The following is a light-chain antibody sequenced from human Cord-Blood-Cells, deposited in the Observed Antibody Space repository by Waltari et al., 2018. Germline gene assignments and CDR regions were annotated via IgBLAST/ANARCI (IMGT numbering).Light chain of an antibody. CDR1: SSAVGGYNY. CDR2: DVS. J-gene: IGLJ1*01. Sequence: QSALTQPASVSGSPGQSITISCTGTSSAVGGYNYVSWYQQHPGKAPKLMIYDVSNRPSGVSNRFSGSKSGNTASLTISGLQAEDEADYYCSSYTSSPRYVFGTGTKVTVL. CDR3: SSYTSSPRYV. V-gene: IGLV2-14*03.